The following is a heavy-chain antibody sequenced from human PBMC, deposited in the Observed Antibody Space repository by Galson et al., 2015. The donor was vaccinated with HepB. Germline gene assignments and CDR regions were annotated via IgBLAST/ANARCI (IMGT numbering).Heavy chain of an antibody. Sequence: SVKVSCKASGGTFSSYAISWVRQAPGQGLEWMGGIIPIFGTTNYAQKFQGRVTITADKSTSTAYMELSSLRSEDTAVYYCARDEGAARPPGYLDYWGQGTLVTVSS. CDR2: IIPIFGTT. CDR3: ARDEGAARPPGYLDY. J-gene: IGHJ4*02. D-gene: IGHD3-16*01. V-gene: IGHV1-69*06. CDR1: GGTFSSYA.